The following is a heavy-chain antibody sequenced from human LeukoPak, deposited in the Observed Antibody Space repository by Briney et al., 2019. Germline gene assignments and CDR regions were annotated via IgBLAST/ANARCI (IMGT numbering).Heavy chain of an antibody. J-gene: IGHJ6*03. CDR1: GFTFNIYA. D-gene: IGHD1-26*01. Sequence: PGGSLRLSCAASGFTFNIYAMHWVRQAPGKGLEWVAFIRYDGSNEYYADSVKGRFTISRDNSKNTLYLQMNSLRAEDTALYYCAKGYGWEASYYYYYMDGWGKGTTVTVSS. CDR2: IRYDGSNE. CDR3: AKGYGWEASYYYYYMDG. V-gene: IGHV3-30*02.